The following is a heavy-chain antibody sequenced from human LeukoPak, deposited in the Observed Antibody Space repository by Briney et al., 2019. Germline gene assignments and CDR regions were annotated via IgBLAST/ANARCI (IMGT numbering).Heavy chain of an antibody. J-gene: IGHJ3*02. Sequence: PSETLSLTCTVSGGSISSSSYYWGWIRQPPGKGLEWIGYIYYSGSTNYNPSLKSRVTISVDTSKNQFSLKLSSVTAADTAVYYCARHIAVAPLWGDAFDIWGQGTMVTVSS. V-gene: IGHV4-61*05. CDR2: IYYSGST. CDR3: ARHIAVAPLWGDAFDI. CDR1: GGSISSSSYY. D-gene: IGHD6-19*01.